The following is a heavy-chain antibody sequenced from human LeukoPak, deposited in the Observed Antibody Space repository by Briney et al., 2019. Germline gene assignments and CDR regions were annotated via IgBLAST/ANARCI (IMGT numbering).Heavy chain of an antibody. CDR3: ARVVVAATHHDAFDI. D-gene: IGHD2-15*01. CDR1: GGSISSYY. J-gene: IGHJ3*02. Sequence: SGTLSLTCTVSGGSISSYYWSWIRQPAGKGLEWIGRIYTSGSTNYNPSLKSRVTISVDTSKNQFSLKLSSVTAADTAVYYCARVVVAATHHDAFDIWGQGTMVTVSS. CDR2: IYTSGST. V-gene: IGHV4-4*07.